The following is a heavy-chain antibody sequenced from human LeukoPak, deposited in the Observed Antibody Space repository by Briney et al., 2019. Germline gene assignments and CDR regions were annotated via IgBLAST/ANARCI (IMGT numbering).Heavy chain of an antibody. D-gene: IGHD1/OR15-1a*01. CDR2: IYHSGST. J-gene: IGHJ4*02. CDR1: GGSISSGGYY. V-gene: IGHV4-30-2*01. CDR3: ARFAVEQYYFDY. Sequence: SETLSLTCTVSGGSISSGGYYWSWIRQPPGKGLEWIGYIYHSGSTYYNPSLKSRVTISVDRSKNQFSLKLSSVTAADTAVYYCARFAVEQYYFDYWGQGTLVTVSS.